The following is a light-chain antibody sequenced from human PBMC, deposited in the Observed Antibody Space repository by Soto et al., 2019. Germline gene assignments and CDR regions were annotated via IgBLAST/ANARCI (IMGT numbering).Light chain of an antibody. CDR3: GTWDSGLSAGV. J-gene: IGLJ2*01. CDR2: QDY. CDR1: ISNIGNGY. Sequence: QSVLTQPPSVSAAPGQRVTISCSGSISNIGNGYVSWYQQLPGTVPKLLIYQDYKRPSGIPDRFYGSKSGTSATLGITGLQTGDEADYYCGTWDSGLSAGVFGGGTKVTVL. V-gene: IGLV1-51*02.